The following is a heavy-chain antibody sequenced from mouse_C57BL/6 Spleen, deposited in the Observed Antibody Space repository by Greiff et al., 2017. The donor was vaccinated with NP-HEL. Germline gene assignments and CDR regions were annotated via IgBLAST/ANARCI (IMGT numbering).Heavy chain of an antibody. V-gene: IGHV10-3*01. CDR3: VRETGRYFDY. Sequence: EVKLVESGGGLVQPKGSLKLSCAASGFTFNTYAMHWVRQAPGKGLEWVARISSKSSNYATYYADSVKDRFTISKDDSQSMLYLQMKNLKTEDTAMYYCVRETGRYFDYWGQGTTLTVSS. CDR1: GFTFNTYA. J-gene: IGHJ2*01. CDR2: ISSKSSNYAT. D-gene: IGHD4-1*01.